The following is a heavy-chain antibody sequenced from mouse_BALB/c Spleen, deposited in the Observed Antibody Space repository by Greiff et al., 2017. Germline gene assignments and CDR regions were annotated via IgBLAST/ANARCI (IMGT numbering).Heavy chain of an antibody. CDR2: IRNKVNGYTT. CDR1: GFTFTEYY. D-gene: IGHD1-2*01. J-gene: IGHJ3*01. Sequence: EVKLVESGGGLVQPGGSLRLSCVTSGFTFTEYYMTWVRQPPGKALEWLAFIRNKVNGYTTDYSASVKGRFTISRDNSQSILYLQMNTMRAEDSATYYCARGYYGYNWFAYWGQGTLVTVSA. V-gene: IGHV7-3*02. CDR3: ARGYYGYNWFAY.